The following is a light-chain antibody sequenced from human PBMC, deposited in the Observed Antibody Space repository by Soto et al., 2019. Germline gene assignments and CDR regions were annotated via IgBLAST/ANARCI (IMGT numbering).Light chain of an antibody. CDR1: QSISSY. V-gene: IGKV1-39*01. CDR3: QQSYSTPWT. CDR2: AAS. Sequence: IQMTQSPSSLSASVGDRVTITCRASQSISSYLNWYQQKPGKAPKLLIYAASSLQSGVPSRVSGSGSGTDFTLTISSLQPEDFATYDCQQSYSTPWTFGQGTKVDIK. J-gene: IGKJ1*01.